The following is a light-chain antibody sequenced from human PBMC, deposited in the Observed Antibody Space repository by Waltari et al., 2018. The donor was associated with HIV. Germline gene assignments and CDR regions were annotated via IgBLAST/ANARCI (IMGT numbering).Light chain of an antibody. CDR3: CSYAGSSYV. J-gene: IGLJ1*01. CDR2: EVS. Sequence: QSALTQPASVSGSPGQSITISCTGTSSDVGSYNLVSWYQQHPGKAPKLMIYEVSKRPSVVSNRVSGSKSGNTASLTISGLQAEDEADYYCCSYAGSSYVCGTGTKVTVL. CDR1: SSDVGSYNL. V-gene: IGLV2-23*02.